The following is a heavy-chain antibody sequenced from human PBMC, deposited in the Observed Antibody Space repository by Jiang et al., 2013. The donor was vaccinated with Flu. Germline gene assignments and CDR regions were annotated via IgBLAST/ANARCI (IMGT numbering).Heavy chain of an antibody. V-gene: IGHV1-18*01. D-gene: IGHD7-27*01. CDR3: ARGGEISSFDY. J-gene: IGHJ4*02. CDR2: ISVSNGYT. Sequence: WVRQAPGQGLEWMGWISVSNGYTNYAQRLQGRVTMTRDTSTNTVYMELRSLRSDDTTMYYCARGGEISSFDYWGQGTLVTVSS.